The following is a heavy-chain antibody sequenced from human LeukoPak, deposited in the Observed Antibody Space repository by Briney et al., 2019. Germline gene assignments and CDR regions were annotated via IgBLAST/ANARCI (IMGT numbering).Heavy chain of an antibody. Sequence: PSETLSLTCTVSGVSISSSNSYWGWIRQPPGKGLEWIGSIYYSRNTYYNASLKSQVSISIDTSKNQCSLKLTSVTAADTAVYYCARGGWYGGDYWGQGTLVTVSS. CDR2: IYYSRNT. CDR1: GVSISSSNSY. J-gene: IGHJ4*02. V-gene: IGHV4-39*01. D-gene: IGHD6-19*01. CDR3: ARGGWYGGDY.